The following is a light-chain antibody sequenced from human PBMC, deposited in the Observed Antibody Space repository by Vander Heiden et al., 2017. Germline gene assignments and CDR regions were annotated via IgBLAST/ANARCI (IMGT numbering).Light chain of an antibody. Sequence: EMLLTQSPGTLSLSPGERATLSCRASQSVSDNQLAWYQQKPGQAPRLLMYGVSNSATGIPDRFSGSGSGTDFTLIISRLEPEDFAVYFCQHDAASPSTFGQGTKLEIK. V-gene: IGKV3-20*01. J-gene: IGKJ2*01. CDR1: QSVSDNQ. CDR3: QHDAASPST. CDR2: GVS.